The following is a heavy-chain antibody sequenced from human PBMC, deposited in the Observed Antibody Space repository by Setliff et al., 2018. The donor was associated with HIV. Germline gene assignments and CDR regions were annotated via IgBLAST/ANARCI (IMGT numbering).Heavy chain of an antibody. CDR3: VRDKWLVPDTFDI. V-gene: IGHV3-53*01. CDR2: IYSVGIT. J-gene: IGHJ3*02. Sequence: ETLSLTCTVSGGSISSGSYYWGWIRQPPGKGLEWVSVIYSVGITYYTDSVKGRFTISRDNSKNSLHLQMNSLRAEDMALYYCVRDKWLVPDTFDIWGQGTMVTVSS. CDR1: GGSISSGSYY. D-gene: IGHD6-19*01.